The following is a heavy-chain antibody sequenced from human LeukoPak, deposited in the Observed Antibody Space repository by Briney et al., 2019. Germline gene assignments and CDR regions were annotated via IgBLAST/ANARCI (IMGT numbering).Heavy chain of an antibody. CDR3: ARGLRTYYYDSSGYYNWFDP. V-gene: IGHV4-34*01. CDR1: GGSFSGYY. D-gene: IGHD3-22*01. J-gene: IGHJ5*02. Sequence: KPSETLSLTCAAYGGSFSGYYWSWIRQPPGKGLEWIGEINHSGSTNYNPSLKSRVTISVDTSKNQFSLKPSSVTAADTAVYYCARGLRTYYYDSSGYYNWFDPWGQGTLVTVSS. CDR2: INHSGST.